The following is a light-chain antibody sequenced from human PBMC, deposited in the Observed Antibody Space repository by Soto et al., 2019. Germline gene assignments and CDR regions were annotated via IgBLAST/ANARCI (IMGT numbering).Light chain of an antibody. CDR1: QSHSSRY. J-gene: IGKJ1*01. Sequence: EIVLTQSPGTLSLSPGERATLSCRDSQSHSSRYLAWYKQKPGQAPRLLIYGTSIRATGIPYRFSGSGSWTDFTVHFTRLDPEDFAVYDFQRFGATPPWTVGQGHKVEF. CDR3: QRFGATPPWT. V-gene: IGKV3-20*01. CDR2: GTS.